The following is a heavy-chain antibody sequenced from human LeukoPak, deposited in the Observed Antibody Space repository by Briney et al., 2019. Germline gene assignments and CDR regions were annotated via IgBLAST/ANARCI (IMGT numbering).Heavy chain of an antibody. Sequence: PSETLSLTCTVSGGSISSGSYFWSWIRQPAGKGLEWIGRIYTSVSTNYNPSLKSRVTISVDTSKNQFSLKLSSVTAADTAVYYCARGKGDVDLRGQGTLVTVSS. D-gene: IGHD5-24*01. J-gene: IGHJ5*02. CDR2: IYTSVST. CDR1: GGSISSGSYF. V-gene: IGHV4-61*02. CDR3: ARGKGDVDL.